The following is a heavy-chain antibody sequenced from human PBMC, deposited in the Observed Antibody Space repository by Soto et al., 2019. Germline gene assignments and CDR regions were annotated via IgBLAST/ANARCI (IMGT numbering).Heavy chain of an antibody. CDR3: ARGVHSSSWYRYYYYYGMDV. Sequence: AGGSLRLSCAASGFTFSSYWMSWVRQAPGKGLEWVANIKQDGSEKYYVDSVKGRFTISRDNAKNSLYLQMNSLRAEDTAVYYCARGVHSSSWYRYYYYYGMDVWSQGTTVTVSS. J-gene: IGHJ6*02. V-gene: IGHV3-7*03. D-gene: IGHD6-13*01. CDR2: IKQDGSEK. CDR1: GFTFSSYW.